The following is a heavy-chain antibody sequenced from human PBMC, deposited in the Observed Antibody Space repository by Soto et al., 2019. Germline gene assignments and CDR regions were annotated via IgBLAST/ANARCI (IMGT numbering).Heavy chain of an antibody. Sequence: ASVKVSCKASGGTFSSYTISWVRQAPGQGLEWMGWINPNSGGTNYAQKFQGWVTMTRDTSISTVYMELSRLRFDDTAVYYCARMIAASGHYGMDVWGQGTTVTSP. J-gene: IGHJ6*02. CDR1: GGTFSSYT. CDR3: ARMIAASGHYGMDV. CDR2: INPNSGGT. V-gene: IGHV1-2*04. D-gene: IGHD6-13*01.